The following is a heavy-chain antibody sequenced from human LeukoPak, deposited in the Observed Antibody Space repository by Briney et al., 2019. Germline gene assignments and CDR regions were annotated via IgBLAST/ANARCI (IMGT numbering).Heavy chain of an antibody. CDR3: ASLGGYYESSSYSQLDAFDI. J-gene: IGHJ3*02. D-gene: IGHD3-22*01. V-gene: IGHV4-59*01. CDR2: VHHSGTA. Sequence: SETLSLTCTVSNGSISNYFWSWIRQPPGKGLEWIGYVHHSGTANYNPSLMGRVNISIDTSEHRLSLKLSSVTAADTALYYCASLGGYYESSSYSQLDAFDIWGQGTMVTVSS. CDR1: NGSISNYF.